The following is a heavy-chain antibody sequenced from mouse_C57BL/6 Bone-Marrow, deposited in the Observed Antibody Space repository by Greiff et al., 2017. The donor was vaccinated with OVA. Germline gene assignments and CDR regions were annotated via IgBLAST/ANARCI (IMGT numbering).Heavy chain of an antibody. CDR1: GYSITSGYY. D-gene: IGHD4-1*01. CDR3: ARKAANWDGNWYFDV. Sequence: EVHLQESGPGLVKPSQSLSLTCSVTGYSITSGYYWNWIRQFPGNKLEWMGYISYDGSNNYNPSLKNRISITRDTSKNQFFLKLNSVTTEDTATYYSARKAANWDGNWYFDVWGTGTTVTVSS. V-gene: IGHV3-6*01. J-gene: IGHJ1*03. CDR2: ISYDGSN.